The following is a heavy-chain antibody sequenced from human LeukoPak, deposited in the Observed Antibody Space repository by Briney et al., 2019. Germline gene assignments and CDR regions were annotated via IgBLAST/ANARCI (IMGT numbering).Heavy chain of an antibody. CDR3: ARGLRGYSYGYWSYYFDY. V-gene: IGHV5-51*01. Sequence: PGESLKISCKGSGYNFTTYWIGWVRQMPGKGLEWMGIIYPGDSDTRYSPSFQGQVTISADKSISTAYLQWSSLKASDTAMYYCARGLRGYSYGYWSYYFDYWGQGTLVTVSS. D-gene: IGHD5-18*01. J-gene: IGHJ4*02. CDR2: IYPGDSDT. CDR1: GYNFTTYW.